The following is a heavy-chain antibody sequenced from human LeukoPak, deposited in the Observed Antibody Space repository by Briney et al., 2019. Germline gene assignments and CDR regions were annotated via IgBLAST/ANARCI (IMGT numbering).Heavy chain of an antibody. Sequence: GGSLRLSCAASGFAFDDYAMHWVRQAPGKGLEWVSGISWNSGSIGYADSVKGRFTISRDNAKNSLYLQMNSLRAEDTAVYYCGAGYSSSQIDYWGQGTLVTVSS. D-gene: IGHD6-13*01. CDR3: GAGYSSSQIDY. J-gene: IGHJ4*02. V-gene: IGHV3-9*01. CDR2: ISWNSGSI. CDR1: GFAFDDYA.